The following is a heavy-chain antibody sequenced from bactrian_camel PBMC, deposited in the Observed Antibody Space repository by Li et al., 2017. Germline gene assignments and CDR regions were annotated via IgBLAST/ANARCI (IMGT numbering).Heavy chain of an antibody. J-gene: IGHJ4*01. CDR3: AAPKSRFDCYKPSGWVTSQSY. CDR1: GHTVSNYC. V-gene: IGHV3S53*01. D-gene: IGHD3*01. Sequence: HVQLVESGGGSVQAGGSLRLSCEVSGHTVSNYCMAWFRQAPGQSRRGVGAIGTDGSTVYVDDVKGRFTLSQEDAKNSVHLQMNSLKPEDTAMYYCAAPKSRFDCYKPSGWVTSQSYWGQGTQVTVS. CDR2: IGTDGST.